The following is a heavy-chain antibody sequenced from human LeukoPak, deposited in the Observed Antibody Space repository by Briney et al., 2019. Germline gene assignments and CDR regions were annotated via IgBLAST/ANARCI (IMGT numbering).Heavy chain of an antibody. Sequence: GGSLRLSCAASGFTFGSYWMHWVRQAPGKGLVWVSRINSDGSSTSYADSVKGRFTISRDNAKNTLYLQMNSLRAEDTAVYYCARLNGDYDILTGYLDYWGQGTLVTVSS. CDR3: ARLNGDYDILTGYLDY. V-gene: IGHV3-74*01. J-gene: IGHJ4*02. CDR1: GFTFGSYW. D-gene: IGHD3-9*01. CDR2: INSDGSST.